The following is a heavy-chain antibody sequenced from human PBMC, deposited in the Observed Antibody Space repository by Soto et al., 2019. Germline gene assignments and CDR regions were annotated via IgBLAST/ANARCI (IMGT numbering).Heavy chain of an antibody. V-gene: IGHV3-21*01. CDR2: ISSSSSYI. D-gene: IGHD3-3*01. Sequence: PGGSLRLSCAASGFTFSSYSVNWVRQAPGKGLEWVSSISSSSSYIYYADSVKGRFTISRDNAKNSLYLQMNSLRAEDTAVYYCARDLMDVTIFGVVTPCGMDVWGQGTTVTVSS. CDR3: ARDLMDVTIFGVVTPCGMDV. CDR1: GFTFSSYS. J-gene: IGHJ6*02.